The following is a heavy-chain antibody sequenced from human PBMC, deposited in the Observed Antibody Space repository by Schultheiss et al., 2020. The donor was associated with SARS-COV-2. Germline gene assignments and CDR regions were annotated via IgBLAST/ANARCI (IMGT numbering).Heavy chain of an antibody. CDR1: GFTFSSYA. D-gene: IGHD3-22*01. J-gene: IGHJ4*02. CDR2: ISRSSSTI. Sequence: GGSLRLSCAASGFTFSSYAMNWVRQAPGKGLEWVSYISRSSSTIYYADSVKGRFTISRDNAKNSLYLQMNSLRAEDTALYYCAKGPYYDSSGYYYYYFDYWGQGTLVTVSS. V-gene: IGHV3-48*04. CDR3: AKGPYYDSSGYYYYYFDY.